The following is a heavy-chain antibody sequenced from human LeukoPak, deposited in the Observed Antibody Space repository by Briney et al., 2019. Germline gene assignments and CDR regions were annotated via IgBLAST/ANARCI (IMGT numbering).Heavy chain of an antibody. V-gene: IGHV3-33*01. Sequence: GGSLRLSCAASGFTFSSCGMHWVRQAPGKGLEWVAVIWYDGSNKYYADSVKGRFTISRDNSKNTLYLQMNSLRAEDTAVYYCARDRTTMVRGVTTYYFDYWGQGTLVTVSS. D-gene: IGHD3-10*01. CDR2: IWYDGSNK. CDR3: ARDRTTMVRGVTTYYFDY. J-gene: IGHJ4*02. CDR1: GFTFSSCG.